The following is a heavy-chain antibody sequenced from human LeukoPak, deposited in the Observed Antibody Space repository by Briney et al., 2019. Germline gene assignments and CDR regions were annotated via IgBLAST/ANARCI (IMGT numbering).Heavy chain of an antibody. V-gene: IGHV1-8*01. CDR2: VNPHSDDA. D-gene: IGHD4-17*01. CDR1: GYIFTSFD. J-gene: IGHJ4*01. CDR3: ARGADEFGDFPFEK. Sequence: ASVKVSCKTSGYIFTSFDINWVRQATGQGLEWMGWVNPHSDDAVYAPNFQGRVTMTTNTSIRTAYLELSSLRYDDTAIYFYARGADEFGDFPFEKWGQGTLVTVSS.